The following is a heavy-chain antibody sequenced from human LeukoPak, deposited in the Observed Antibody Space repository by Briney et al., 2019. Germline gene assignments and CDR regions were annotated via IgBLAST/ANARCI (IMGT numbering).Heavy chain of an antibody. CDR2: INSDGSST. Sequence: GGSLRLSCAASGFTFSSYWMHWVRQAPGKGLVWVSRINSDGSSTSYADSVEGRFTISRDNAKNTLYLQMNSLRAEDTAVYYCARAMGRYSYGSTSDALDYWGQGTLVTVSS. D-gene: IGHD5-18*01. CDR1: GFTFSSYW. J-gene: IGHJ4*02. V-gene: IGHV3-74*01. CDR3: ARAMGRYSYGSTSDALDY.